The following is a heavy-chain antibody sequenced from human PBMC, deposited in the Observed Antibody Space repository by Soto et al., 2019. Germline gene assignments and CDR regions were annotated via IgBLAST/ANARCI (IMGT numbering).Heavy chain of an antibody. D-gene: IGHD3-10*01. CDR2: ISYDGRNK. Sequence: QPGGSLTLSCAASGFTLSIYAIHWVRQAPGKGLEWVAVISYDGRNKYYADSVKGRFTISRDNNTNTLSLQMKSSGAEDTAAYYYSRVMVRGGNLHTEATLYFDYWGQGTLVTVSS. V-gene: IGHV3-30*04. J-gene: IGHJ4*02. CDR1: GFTLSIYA. CDR3: SRVMVRGGNLHTEATLYFDY.